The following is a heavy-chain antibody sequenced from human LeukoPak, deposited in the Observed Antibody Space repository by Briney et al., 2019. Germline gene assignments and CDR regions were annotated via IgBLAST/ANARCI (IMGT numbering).Heavy chain of an antibody. V-gene: IGHV4-4*02. CDR3: AGYGSESYYKAFDY. J-gene: IGHJ4*02. CDR1: GGSISSNNW. CDR2: IYHSGSP. Sequence: SGTLSLTCAVSGGSISSNNWWGWVRQPPGKGLEWIGEIYHSGSPNYNPSLKSRVTISVDTSKNQFSLKLSSVTAADTALYYCAGYGSESYYKAFDYWGQGTLVTVSS. D-gene: IGHD3-10*01.